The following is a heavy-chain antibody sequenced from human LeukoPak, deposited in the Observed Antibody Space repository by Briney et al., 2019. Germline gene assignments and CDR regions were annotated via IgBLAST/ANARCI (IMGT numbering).Heavy chain of an antibody. J-gene: IGHJ4*02. D-gene: IGHD3-3*01. CDR3: ASYDFWSGYFDY. Sequence: SETLSLACTVSGGSISSYYWSWIRQPPGKGLEWIGYIYYSGSTNYNPSLKSRITISVDTSKNQFSLKLSSVTAADTAVYYCASYDFWSGYFDYWGQGTLVTVSS. CDR2: IYYSGST. V-gene: IGHV4-59*01. CDR1: GGSISSYY.